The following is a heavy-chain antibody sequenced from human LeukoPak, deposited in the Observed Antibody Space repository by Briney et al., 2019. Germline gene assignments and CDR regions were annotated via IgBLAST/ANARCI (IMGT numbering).Heavy chain of an antibody. J-gene: IGHJ3*02. Sequence: GGSLRLSCAASGFTFSSYEMNWVRQAPGKGLEWVSYISSSGSTIYYADSVKGRFTISRDNSKNTLYLQMNSLRAEDTAVYYCAKVNYDFWSGSLDAFDIWGQGTMVTVSS. D-gene: IGHD3-3*01. CDR3: AKVNYDFWSGSLDAFDI. CDR1: GFTFSSYE. CDR2: ISSSGSTI. V-gene: IGHV3-48*03.